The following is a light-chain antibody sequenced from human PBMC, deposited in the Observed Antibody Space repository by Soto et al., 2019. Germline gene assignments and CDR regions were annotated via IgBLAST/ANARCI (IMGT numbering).Light chain of an antibody. J-gene: IGKJ1*01. CDR3: QHYSSYSEA. CDR2: KAS. V-gene: IGKV1-5*03. CDR1: QTISSW. Sequence: DIQMTQSPSTLSGSVGDRVTITCRASQTISSWLDWYQQKPGKAPKLLIYKASTLKSGVPSRFSGSGSGTEFTLTISSLQPDDFATYYCQHYSSYSEAFGQGTKV.